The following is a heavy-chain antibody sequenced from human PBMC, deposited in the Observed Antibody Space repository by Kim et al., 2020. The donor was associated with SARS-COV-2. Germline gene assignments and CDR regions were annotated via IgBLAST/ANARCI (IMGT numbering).Heavy chain of an antibody. CDR2: IYWDDDK. CDR3: ARAFGPGELLAAFDP. CDR1: GFSLSTSGVG. V-gene: IGHV2-5*02. Sequence: SGPTLVKPTQTLTLTCTFSGFSLSTSGVGVGWIRQPPGKALEWLALIYWDDDKRYSPSLKSRLTITKDTSKNQVVLTMTNMDPVDTATYYCARAFGPGELLAAFDPWGQGTLVTVSS. J-gene: IGHJ5*02. D-gene: IGHD3-10*01.